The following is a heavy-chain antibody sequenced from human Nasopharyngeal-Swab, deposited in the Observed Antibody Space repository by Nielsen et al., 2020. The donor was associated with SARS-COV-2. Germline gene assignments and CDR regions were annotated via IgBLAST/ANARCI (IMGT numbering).Heavy chain of an antibody. V-gene: IGHV3-74*01. J-gene: IGHJ4*02. D-gene: IGHD6-13*01. CDR1: GFTFNNYW. CDR3: ARASLAAAGTQDF. CDR2: VNSDGSGP. Sequence: GESLKISCAASGFTFNNYWMHWVRQASGKGLEWVARVNSDGSGPSYADSVKGRVTLSRDNAKNTLFLQMHSLRAEDTAVYYCARASLAAAGTQDFWGQGTLVTFSS.